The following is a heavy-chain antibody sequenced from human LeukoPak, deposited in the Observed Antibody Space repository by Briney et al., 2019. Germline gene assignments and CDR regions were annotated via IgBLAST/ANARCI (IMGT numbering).Heavy chain of an antibody. Sequence: ASVKVSCKASGYTFPNYGFSWVRQAPGQGLEWMGWINPNSGGTDYAQKFQGRVTMARDTSISAVYMELSRLRSDDTAMYYCARGGIHDYWGQGTLVTVSS. CDR3: ARGGIHDY. D-gene: IGHD1-14*01. V-gene: IGHV1-2*02. CDR1: GYTFPNYG. CDR2: INPNSGGT. J-gene: IGHJ4*02.